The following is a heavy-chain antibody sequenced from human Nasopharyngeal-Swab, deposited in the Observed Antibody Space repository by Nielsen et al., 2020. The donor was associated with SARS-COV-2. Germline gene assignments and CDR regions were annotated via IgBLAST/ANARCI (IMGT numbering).Heavy chain of an antibody. CDR3: ARVGWYYYGSGSYYNHYYYYYMDV. V-gene: IGHV1-18*04. J-gene: IGHJ6*03. CDR1: GYTFTSYG. Sequence: ASVKVSCKASGYTFTSYGISWVRQAPGQGLEWMGWISAYNGNTNYAQKFQGRVTITADESTSTAYMELSSLRSEDTAVYYCARVGWYYYGSGSYYNHYYYYYMDVWGKGTTVTVSS. D-gene: IGHD3-10*01. CDR2: ISAYNGNT.